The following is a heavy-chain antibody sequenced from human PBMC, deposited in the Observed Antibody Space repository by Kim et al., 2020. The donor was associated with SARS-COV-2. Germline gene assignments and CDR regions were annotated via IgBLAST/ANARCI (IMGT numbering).Heavy chain of an antibody. CDR3: AIVICTSTTCYALDY. CDR2: ISKSSSTI. V-gene: IGHV3-48*02. J-gene: IGHJ4*02. Sequence: GGSLRLSCAASGITFSYYSMNWVRQAPGKGLEWVSSISKSSSTIYYGDSVKGRFTISRDNAKNSLYLQMNSLRDEDTAVYYCAIVICTSTTCYALDYWGQGTLVTVSS. D-gene: IGHD2-2*01. CDR1: GITFSYYS.